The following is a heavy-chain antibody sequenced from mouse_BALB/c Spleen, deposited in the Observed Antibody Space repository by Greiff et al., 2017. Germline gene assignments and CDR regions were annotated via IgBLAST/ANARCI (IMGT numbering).Heavy chain of an antibody. J-gene: IGHJ1*01. V-gene: IGHV3-8*02. CDR1: GDSITSGY. D-gene: IGHD6-2*01. CDR2: ISYSGST. Sequence: EVKLEESGPSLVKPSQTLSLTCSVTGDSITSGYWNWIRKFPGNKLEYMGYISYSGSTYYNPSLKSRISITRDTSKNQYYLQLNSVTTEDTATYYCARLSGYEAGFDVWGAGTTVTVSS. CDR3: ARLSGYEAGFDV.